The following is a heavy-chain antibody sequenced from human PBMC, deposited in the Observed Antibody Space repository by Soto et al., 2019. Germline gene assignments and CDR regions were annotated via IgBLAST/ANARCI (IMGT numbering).Heavy chain of an antibody. CDR3: ARDSGMIRGSYGVDV. CDR2: IYRSGAT. J-gene: IGHJ6*02. V-gene: IGHV3-53*01. Sequence: PGGSLRLSCAASGFTVTTNYMTWVRQAPGKGLEWVSVIYRSGATYYPDSVRGRFTASRDYSHHTLYLQMDSLRVEDTAVYYWARDSGMIRGSYGVDVWGPGTTVTVSS. D-gene: IGHD3-10*01. CDR1: GFTVTTNY.